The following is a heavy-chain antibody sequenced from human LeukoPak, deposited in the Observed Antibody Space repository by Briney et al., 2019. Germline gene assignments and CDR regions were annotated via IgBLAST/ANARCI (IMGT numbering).Heavy chain of an antibody. CDR2: TYTRGNS. CDR3: AKDREWPRPYYFDY. V-gene: IGHV3-53*01. CDR1: GFDVSSHH. J-gene: IGHJ4*02. Sequence: GRSLRLSCAASGFDVSSHHMVWVRQAPGKGLEWVSVTYTRGNSYYTDSVKGRFIISRDTSKNTLYLQMNSLRAEDTAVYYCAKDREWPRPYYFDYWGQGTLVTVSS. D-gene: IGHD3-3*01.